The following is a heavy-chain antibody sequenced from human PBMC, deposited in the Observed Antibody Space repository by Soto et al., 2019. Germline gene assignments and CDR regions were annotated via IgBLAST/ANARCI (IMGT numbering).Heavy chain of an antibody. CDR1: GDSISSSSYF. CDR2: IYHTGTT. J-gene: IGHJ4*02. V-gene: IGHV4-39*01. Sequence: QLRLQESGPGLVRPSETLPLTCIVSGDSISSSSYFWGWIRQPSEKGLEWIGSIYHTGTTYYNPSLESLVSMSVDTSNNQFSLKLTSVTAADSGVYYCARRNPSSPYFDYWGQGTLVTVSS. CDR3: ARRNPSSPYFDY.